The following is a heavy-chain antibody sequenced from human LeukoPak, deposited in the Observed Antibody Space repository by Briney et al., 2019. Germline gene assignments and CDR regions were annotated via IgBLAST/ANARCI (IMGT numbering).Heavy chain of an antibody. Sequence: SETLSLTCTVYGGSFSGYYWTWIRQPPGKGLEWIGKINPSGSTNYNPSLKSRVTISVDTSKNQFSLKLNSLTAADTSLYYCARGLGSGSYFGYWGQGTLVTVSS. CDR2: INPSGST. CDR3: ARGLGSGSYFGY. CDR1: GGSFSGYY. D-gene: IGHD3-10*01. J-gene: IGHJ4*02. V-gene: IGHV4-34*01.